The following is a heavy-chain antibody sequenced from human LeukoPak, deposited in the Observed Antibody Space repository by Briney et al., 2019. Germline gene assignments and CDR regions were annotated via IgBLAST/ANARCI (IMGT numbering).Heavy chain of an antibody. J-gene: IGHJ5*02. V-gene: IGHV1-8*02. CDR2: MNPNSGNT. Sequence: ASVKVSCKASGYTFTGYYMHWVRQAPGQGLEWMGWMNPNSGNTGYAQKFQGRVTMTRNTSISTAYMELSSLRSEDTAVYYCARGRRVYYGSGRRGNWFDPWGQGTLVTVSS. D-gene: IGHD3-10*01. CDR3: ARGRRVYYGSGRRGNWFDP. CDR1: GYTFTGYY.